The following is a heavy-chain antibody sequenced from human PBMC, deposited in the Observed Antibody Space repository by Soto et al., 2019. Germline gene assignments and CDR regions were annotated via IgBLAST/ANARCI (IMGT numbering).Heavy chain of an antibody. V-gene: IGHV4-59*01. Sequence: ASETLSLTCTVSGGSISSYYWSWIRQPPGKGLEWIGYIYYSGSTNYNPSLKSRVTISVDTSKNQFSLKLSSVTAADTAVYYCARVGFYDFWSGYYSAPFANWFDPWGQGTLVTVSS. CDR2: IYYSGST. CDR3: ARVGFYDFWSGYYSAPFANWFDP. D-gene: IGHD3-3*01. J-gene: IGHJ5*02. CDR1: GGSISSYY.